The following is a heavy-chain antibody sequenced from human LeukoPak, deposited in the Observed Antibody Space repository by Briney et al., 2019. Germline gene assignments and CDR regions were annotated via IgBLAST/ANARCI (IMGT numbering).Heavy chain of an antibody. Sequence: PSETLSLTCAVYGGSFSGYYWSWIRQPPGKGLEWIGEINHSGSTNYNPSLKSRVTISVDTSKNQFSLKLSSVTAADTAVYYCARWAPTTVVTPGFDYWGQGTLVTVSS. CDR2: INHSGST. J-gene: IGHJ4*02. CDR3: ARWAPTTVVTPGFDY. CDR1: GGSFSGYY. V-gene: IGHV4-34*01. D-gene: IGHD4-23*01.